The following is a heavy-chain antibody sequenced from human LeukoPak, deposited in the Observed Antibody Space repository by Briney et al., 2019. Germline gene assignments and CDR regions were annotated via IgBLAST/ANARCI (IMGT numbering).Heavy chain of an antibody. D-gene: IGHD3-3*01. CDR1: GYTFTSYG. J-gene: IGHJ6*02. CDR2: ISAYNGNT. Sequence: ASVKVSCKASGYTFTSYGISWVRQAPGQGLEWMGWISAYNGNTNYAQKLQGRVTMTTDTSTSTAYMELRSLRSDDTAVYYCASCYDFWSGYPYYYYYGMDVWGQGTTVTVSS. V-gene: IGHV1-18*01. CDR3: ASCYDFWSGYPYYYYYGMDV.